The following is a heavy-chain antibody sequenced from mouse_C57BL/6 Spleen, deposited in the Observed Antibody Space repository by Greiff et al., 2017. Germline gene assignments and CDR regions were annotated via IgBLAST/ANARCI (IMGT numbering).Heavy chain of an antibody. CDR2: IHPNSGST. CDR3: ARRGLYYGSSAWYFEG. D-gene: IGHD1-1*01. Sequence: QVQLQQPGAELVKPGASVKLSCKASGYTFTSYWMHWVKQRPGQGLEWIGMIHPNSGSTNYNEKFKSKATLTVDKSSSTAYMQLSSLTSEDSAVYYCARRGLYYGSSAWYFEGWGTGTTVTV. J-gene: IGHJ1*03. V-gene: IGHV1-64*01. CDR1: GYTFTSYW.